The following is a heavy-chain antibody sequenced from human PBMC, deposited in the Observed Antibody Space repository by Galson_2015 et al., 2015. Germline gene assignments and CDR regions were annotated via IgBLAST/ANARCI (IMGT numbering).Heavy chain of an antibody. CDR1: GFTFSIYG. Sequence: SLRLSCAASGFTFSIYGVSWVRQAPGQGLEWVSAISSSGGVTYHRDSVKGRFTISRDNSKNTLFLRMNSLRAEDTAVYYCAKMSSGWFFDSWGQRTLVTVSS. J-gene: IGHJ4*02. CDR2: ISSSGGVT. CDR3: AKMSSGWFFDS. D-gene: IGHD6-19*01. V-gene: IGHV3-23*01.